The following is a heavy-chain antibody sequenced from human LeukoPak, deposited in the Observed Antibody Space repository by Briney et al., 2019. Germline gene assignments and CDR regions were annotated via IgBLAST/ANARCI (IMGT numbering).Heavy chain of an antibody. CDR2: IYYSGST. CDR3: AREGGPYRPLDY. J-gene: IGHJ4*02. V-gene: IGHV4-59*01. D-gene: IGHD3-16*01. Sequence: SETLSLTCTVSGGSISSYYWSWIRQPPGKGLEWIGYIYYSGSTNYNPSLKSRVTISVDTSKNQFSLKLSSVTAADTAVYYCAREGGPYRPLDYSGQGTLVTVS. CDR1: GGSISSYY.